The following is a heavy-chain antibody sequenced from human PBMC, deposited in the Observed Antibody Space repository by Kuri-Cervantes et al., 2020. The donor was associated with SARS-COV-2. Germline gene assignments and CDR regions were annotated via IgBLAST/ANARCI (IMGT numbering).Heavy chain of an antibody. Sequence: GESLKISCAASGFTFSSYGMHWVRQAPGKGLEWVGRIKSKTDGGTTDYAAPVKGRFTISRDDSKNTLYLQMNSLKTEDTAVYYCTTPGTFEAATKNWGQGTLVTVSS. CDR3: TTPGTFEAATKN. V-gene: IGHV3-15*01. J-gene: IGHJ4*02. CDR1: GFTFSSYG. CDR2: IKSKTDGGTT. D-gene: IGHD3-3*02.